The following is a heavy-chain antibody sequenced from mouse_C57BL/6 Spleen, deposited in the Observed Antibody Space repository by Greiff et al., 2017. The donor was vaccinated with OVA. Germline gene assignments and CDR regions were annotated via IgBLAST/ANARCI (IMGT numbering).Heavy chain of an antibody. V-gene: IGHV1-20*01. CDR2: INPYNGDT. D-gene: IGHD1-1*01. CDR1: GYSFTGYF. J-gene: IGHJ4*01. Sequence: VQLQQSGPELVKPGDSVKISCKASGYSFTGYFMNWVMQSHGKSLEWIGRINPYNGDTFYNQKFKGKATLTVDKSSSTAHMELRSLTSEDSAVYYCARGTTVVATDAMDYWGQGTSVTVSS. CDR3: ARGTTVVATDAMDY.